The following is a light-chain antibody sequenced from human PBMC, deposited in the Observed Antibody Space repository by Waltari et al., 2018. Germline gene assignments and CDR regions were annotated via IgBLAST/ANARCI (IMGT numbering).Light chain of an antibody. CDR1: QSISSY. CDR2: AAS. J-gene: IGKJ1*01. Sequence: ITHSPPSRSPSLDTEVTSTCRASQSISSYLNWYQQKPGKAPKLLIYAASSLQSGVPSRFSGSGSGTDFTLTISSLQPEDFATYYCQQSYSTPWTFGQGTKVEIK. CDR3: QQSYSTPWT. V-gene: IGKV1-39*01.